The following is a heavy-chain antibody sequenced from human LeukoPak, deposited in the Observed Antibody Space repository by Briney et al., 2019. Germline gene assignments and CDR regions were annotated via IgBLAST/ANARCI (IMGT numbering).Heavy chain of an antibody. CDR1: GFTVSSSY. CDR3: ARNFYYYYNMDV. J-gene: IGHJ6*02. D-gene: IGHD1-14*01. Sequence: GGSLRLSCAASGFTVSSSYMTWVRQAPGKGLEWVSLVYSAGTTHYADSVKGRFTISRDDSKNTLYLQMNSLRAEDTAVYYCARNFYYYYNMDVWGQGTTVTVSS. CDR2: VYSAGTT. V-gene: IGHV3-66*01.